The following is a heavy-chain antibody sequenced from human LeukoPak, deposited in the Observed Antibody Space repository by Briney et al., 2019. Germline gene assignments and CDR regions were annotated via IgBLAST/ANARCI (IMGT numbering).Heavy chain of an antibody. CDR3: ARGLGVLRYFDWSQTNWFDP. D-gene: IGHD3-9*01. CDR1: GGSFSGYY. V-gene: IGHV4-34*01. J-gene: IGHJ5*02. Sequence: SETLSLTCAVYGGSFSGYYWSWIRQPPGKGLEWIGEINHSGSTNYNPSLKSRVTISVDTSKNQFSLKLSSVTAADTAVYYCARGLGVLRYFDWSQTNWFDPWGQGTLVTVSS. CDR2: INHSGST.